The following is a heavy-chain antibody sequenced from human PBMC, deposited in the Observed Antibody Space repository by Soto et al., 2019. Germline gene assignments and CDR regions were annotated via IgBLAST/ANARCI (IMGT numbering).Heavy chain of an antibody. CDR1: GGSFSGYY. Sequence: PSETLSLTCAVYGGSFSGYYWSWIRQPPGKGLEWIGEINHSGSTNYNPSLKSRVTISVDTSKNQFSLKLSSVTAADTAVYYCARRGRTVVNLKVGFAYWGQGTLVTVS. CDR2: INHSGST. J-gene: IGHJ4*02. CDR3: ARRGRTVVNLKVGFAY. V-gene: IGHV4-34*01. D-gene: IGHD2-15*01.